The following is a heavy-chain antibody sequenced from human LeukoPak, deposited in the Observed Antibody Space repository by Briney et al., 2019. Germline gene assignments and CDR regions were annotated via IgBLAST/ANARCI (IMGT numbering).Heavy chain of an antibody. CDR1: GYSFTSRW. CDR2: IYPDDSDT. CDR3: ARGAYGSGSYYNYYGMDV. J-gene: IGHJ6*02. V-gene: IGHV5-51*01. Sequence: GESLKISCKGSGYSFTSRWIGWVRQMPGKGLEWMGIIYPDDSDTRYSPSFEGRVTISADKSISTAYLQWSSLKASDTAMYYCARGAYGSGSYYNYYGMDVWGQGTTVTVSS. D-gene: IGHD3-10*01.